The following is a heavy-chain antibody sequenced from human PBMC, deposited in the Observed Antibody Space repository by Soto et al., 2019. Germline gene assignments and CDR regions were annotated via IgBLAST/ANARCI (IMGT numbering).Heavy chain of an antibody. CDR2: ISAINGTN. CDR1: GGTFSSYA. J-gene: IGHJ5*02. V-gene: IGHV1-69*06. CDR3: ASPKIAFYNWFDP. D-gene: IGHD3-3*02. Sequence: SVKVSCKASGGTFSSYAISWVRQAPGQGLEWMGGISAINGTNYYHPSFKSRVTISVDKSKNQFSLKLSSVTAADTAVYYCASPKIAFYNWFDPWGQGTLVTVSS.